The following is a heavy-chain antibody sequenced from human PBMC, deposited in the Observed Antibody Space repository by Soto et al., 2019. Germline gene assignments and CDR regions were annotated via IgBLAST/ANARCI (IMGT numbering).Heavy chain of an antibody. Sequence: GSLRLSCAASGFTFSSYWMHWVRQAPGKGLVWVSHINSDESITKYVDSVKGRFTVSRHNAKNSLYLEMNSLRSEDTALYYCAKDHDEDFGYDLDYFNYWGRGTLVTVSS. D-gene: IGHD5-12*01. CDR3: AKDHDEDFGYDLDYFNY. CDR1: GFTFSSYW. J-gene: IGHJ4*02. V-gene: IGHV3-74*03. CDR2: INSDESIT.